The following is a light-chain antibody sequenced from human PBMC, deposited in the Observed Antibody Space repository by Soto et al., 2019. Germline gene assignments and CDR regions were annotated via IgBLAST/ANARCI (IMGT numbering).Light chain of an antibody. V-gene: IGLV2-14*03. CDR1: SSDVGVYNY. CDR2: DVS. J-gene: IGLJ1*01. CDR3: SSYTSSNSYV. Sequence: QSALTQPASVSGSPGQSITISCTGTSSDVGVYNYVSWFQQHPGIAPKLMVYDVSNRPSGVSNRFSGSKSGNTASLTISGLQAEDEADYYCSSYTSSNSYVFGTGTKVTVL.